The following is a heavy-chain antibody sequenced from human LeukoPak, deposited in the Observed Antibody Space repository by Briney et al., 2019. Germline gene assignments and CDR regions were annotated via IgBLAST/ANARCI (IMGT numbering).Heavy chain of an antibody. Sequence: PGGSLRLSCAASGFTFSSYGMHWVRQAPGKGLEWVAFIRYDGSNKYYADSVKGRFTISRDNSKNTLYLQMNSLRAEDTAVYYCAKDQEVVPAAIGPSFDYWGQGTLVTVSS. V-gene: IGHV3-30*02. CDR2: IRYDGSNK. CDR3: AKDQEVVPAAIGPSFDY. CDR1: GFTFSSYG. J-gene: IGHJ4*02. D-gene: IGHD2-2*02.